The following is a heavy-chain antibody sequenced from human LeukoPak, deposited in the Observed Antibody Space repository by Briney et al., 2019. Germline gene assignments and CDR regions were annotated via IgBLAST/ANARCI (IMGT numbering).Heavy chain of an antibody. Sequence: GGSLRLSCAASGFTLSSYGMHWVRQAPGKGLEWVAVIWYDGSNKYYADSVKGRFTISRDNSKNTLYLQMNSLRAEDTAVYYCARDRRDSSGYYYGPCDYWGQGTLVTVSS. D-gene: IGHD3-22*01. CDR1: GFTLSSYG. CDR2: IWYDGSNK. V-gene: IGHV3-33*01. CDR3: ARDRRDSSGYYYGPCDY. J-gene: IGHJ4*02.